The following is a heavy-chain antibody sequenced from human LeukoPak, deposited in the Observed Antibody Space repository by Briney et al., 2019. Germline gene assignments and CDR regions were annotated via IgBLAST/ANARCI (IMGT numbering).Heavy chain of an antibody. V-gene: IGHV4-39*07. J-gene: IGHJ2*01. CDR2: IYYSGST. CDR3: ARGSSYLWDWYFDL. D-gene: IGHD3-22*01. Sequence: PSETLSLTCTVSGGSISSSSYYWGWIRQPPGKGLEWIGSIYYSGSTYYNPSLKSRVTISVDTSKNQFSLKLSSVTAADTAVYYCARGSSYLWDWYFDLWGRGTLVTVSS. CDR1: GGSISSSSYY.